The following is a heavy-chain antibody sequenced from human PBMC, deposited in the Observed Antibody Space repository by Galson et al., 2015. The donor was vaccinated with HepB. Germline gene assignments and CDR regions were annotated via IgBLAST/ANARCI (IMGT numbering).Heavy chain of an antibody. D-gene: IGHD5-18*01. V-gene: IGHV4-34*01. CDR2: VNHSGST. CDR3: ARGFGNSFGYGYYYDGMDV. Sequence: SETLSLTCAVYGGSFSGSYWSWIRQSPGKGLEWIGEVNHSGSTNYSPSLKSRVTLSVDTSKNQFSLKLTSVTAADTAVYYCARGFGNSFGYGYYYDGMDVWGQGTTVTVSS. J-gene: IGHJ6*02. CDR1: GGSFSGSY.